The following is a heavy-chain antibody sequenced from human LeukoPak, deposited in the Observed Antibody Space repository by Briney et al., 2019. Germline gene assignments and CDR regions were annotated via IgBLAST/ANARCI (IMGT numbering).Heavy chain of an antibody. D-gene: IGHD1-1*01. CDR1: RFTFSSYS. Sequence: GGSLRLSWAAARFTFSSYSMNWVRQAPGKGLEWVSYISSSSSTIYYADSVKGRFTISRDNAKNSLYLQMNSLRAEDTAVYYCASGTSSMDVWGKGTTVTVSS. CDR2: ISSSSSTI. CDR3: ASGTSSMDV. J-gene: IGHJ6*03. V-gene: IGHV3-48*01.